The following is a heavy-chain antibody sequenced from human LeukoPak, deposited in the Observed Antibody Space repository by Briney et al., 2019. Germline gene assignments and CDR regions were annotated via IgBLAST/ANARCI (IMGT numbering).Heavy chain of an antibody. J-gene: IGHJ4*02. Sequence: SETLSLPYAVYGGSFSRYYWSWTRQPPGKGLEWIGEINHSGSTNYNPSLECRVTISVDTSKNQFSLKVSSVTAAETAVYYCARGAVAYGSGTTVDYWGQGTLVTVSS. CDR1: GGSFSRYY. D-gene: IGHD3-10*01. CDR3: ARGAVAYGSGTTVDY. CDR2: INHSGST. V-gene: IGHV4-34*01.